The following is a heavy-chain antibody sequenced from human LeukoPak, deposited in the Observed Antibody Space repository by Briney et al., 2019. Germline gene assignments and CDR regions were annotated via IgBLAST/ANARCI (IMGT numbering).Heavy chain of an antibody. Sequence: GRSLRLSCAASGFTFSSYAMHWVRQAPGKGLEWVAVISYGGSNKYYADSVKGRFTISRDNSKNTLYLQMNSLRAEDTAVYYCARDYGVIWGQGTMVTVSS. CDR1: GFTFSSYA. V-gene: IGHV3-30*04. D-gene: IGHD4-17*01. CDR3: ARDYGVI. J-gene: IGHJ3*02. CDR2: ISYGGSNK.